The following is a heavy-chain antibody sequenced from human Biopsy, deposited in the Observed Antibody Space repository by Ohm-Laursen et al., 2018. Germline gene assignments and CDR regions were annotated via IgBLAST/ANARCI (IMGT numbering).Heavy chain of an antibody. CDR2: INAKIGDT. J-gene: IGHJ5*02. CDR3: TRGGYYYDSLAYYYWFDP. V-gene: IGHV1-2*02. Sequence: VATVKISCKASGYTFTGYHVHWVRQAPGQGLEWMGWINAKIGDTNYAQKFQGRVTMTRDTSISTAYVDLSSLRSDDTAVYYCTRGGYYYDSLAYYYWFDPWGQGTLVTVSS. D-gene: IGHD3-22*01. CDR1: GYTFTGYH.